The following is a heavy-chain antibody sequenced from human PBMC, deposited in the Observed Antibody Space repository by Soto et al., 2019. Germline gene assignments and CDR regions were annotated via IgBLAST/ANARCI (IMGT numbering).Heavy chain of an antibody. Sequence: SETLSLTCTVSGGSISSGGYYWSWIRQHPGKGLELIGCVYYSGSTYYNPSLESRVTISVDKSKNQFSLKLMSLSAADTAVYYCGRLEGLATISYYFDYWGQGALVTVSS. CDR3: GRLEGLATISYYFDY. V-gene: IGHV4-39*01. CDR1: GGSISSGGYY. J-gene: IGHJ4*02. D-gene: IGHD3-9*01. CDR2: VYYSGST.